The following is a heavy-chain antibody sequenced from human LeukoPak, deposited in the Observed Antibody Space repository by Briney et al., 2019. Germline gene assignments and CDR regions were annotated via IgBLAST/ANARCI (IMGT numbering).Heavy chain of an antibody. D-gene: IGHD3-22*01. CDR3: ARELSYYYDSSGYFDY. Sequence: ASVKVSCKASGGTFSSYAISWVRQAPGQGLEWMGGIIPIFGTANYAQKFQGRVTTTADESTSTAYMELSSLRSEDTAVYYCARELSYYYDSSGYFDYWGQGTLVTVSS. J-gene: IGHJ4*02. V-gene: IGHV1-69*13. CDR1: GGTFSSYA. CDR2: IIPIFGTA.